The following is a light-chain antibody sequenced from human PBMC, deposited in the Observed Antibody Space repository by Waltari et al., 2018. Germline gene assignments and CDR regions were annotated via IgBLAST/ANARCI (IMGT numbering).Light chain of an antibody. CDR3: QQYYSIALN. CDR1: QVIGNA. Sequence: DIQMTQSPSSLSASVGDRSTITCRASQVIGNALAWYQQKPGKAPKLLFYAASRLESGVPSRFSGSGSGTDYTLTISSLQPEDFATYYCQQYYSIALNFGGGTKVEIK. V-gene: IGKV1-NL1*01. CDR2: AAS. J-gene: IGKJ4*01.